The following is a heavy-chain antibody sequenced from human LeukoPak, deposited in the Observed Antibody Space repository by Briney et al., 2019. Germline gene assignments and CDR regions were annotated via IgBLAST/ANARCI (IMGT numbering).Heavy chain of an antibody. Sequence: PGGSLRLSCAASGFTFSSYGMHWVRQAPGKGLEWVAFIRYDGSNKYYADSVKGRFTISRDNSRNTLYLQMNSLRAEDTAVYYCAKDEKLGIDYYYYYMDVWGKGTTVTVSS. D-gene: IGHD7-27*01. CDR1: GFTFSSYG. J-gene: IGHJ6*03. CDR2: IRYDGSNK. CDR3: AKDEKLGIDYYYYYMDV. V-gene: IGHV3-30*02.